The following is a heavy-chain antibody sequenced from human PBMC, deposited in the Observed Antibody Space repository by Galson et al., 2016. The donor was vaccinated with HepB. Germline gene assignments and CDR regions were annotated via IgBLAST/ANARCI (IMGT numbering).Heavy chain of an antibody. CDR2: IIPMSGRT. J-gene: IGHJ2*01. CDR3: AAGAPYDCRFEGYLYI. V-gene: IGHV1-69*02. D-gene: IGHD3-3*01. CDR1: GDYFNNYL. Sequence: SVKVSCKVSGDYFNNYLMTWVRQAPGQGLEWLGTIIPMSGRTKVAQNFQGRVTISSDSSTGYMELTNLSPRDTAVYYCAAGAPYDCRFEGYLYIWGRGTVVSVSS.